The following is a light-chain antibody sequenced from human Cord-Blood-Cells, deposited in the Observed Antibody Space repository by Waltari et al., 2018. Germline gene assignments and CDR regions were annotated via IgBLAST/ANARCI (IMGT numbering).Light chain of an antibody. J-gene: IGLJ1*01. Sequence: QSALTQPASVSGSPGQSITISCTGTSSDVGSYHLVSWYQQPPGKAPKLMIYEGSKRPSGVSNRFSGSKSGNTASLTISGLQAEDEADYYCCSYAGSSTSYVFGTGTKVTVL. CDR3: CSYAGSSTSYV. V-gene: IGLV2-23*01. CDR1: SSDVGSYHL. CDR2: EGS.